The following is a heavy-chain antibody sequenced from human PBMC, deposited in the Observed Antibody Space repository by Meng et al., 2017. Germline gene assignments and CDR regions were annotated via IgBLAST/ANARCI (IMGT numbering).Heavy chain of an antibody. J-gene: IGHJ4*02. D-gene: IGHD3-22*01. CDR2: ISSSGSTI. V-gene: IGHV3-48*03. Sequence: GESLKISCAASGFTFSSYEMNWVRQAPGKGLEWVSYISSSGSTIYYADSVKGRFTISRDNAKNSLYLQMNSLRAEDTAVYYCARGKRYYYDSSGYYPDYWGQGTLVTVSS. CDR3: ARGKRYYYDSSGYYPDY. CDR1: GFTFSSYE.